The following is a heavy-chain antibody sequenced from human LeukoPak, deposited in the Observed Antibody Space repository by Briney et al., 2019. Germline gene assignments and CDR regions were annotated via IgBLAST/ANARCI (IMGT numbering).Heavy chain of an antibody. V-gene: IGHV1-18*01. Sequence: ASVKVSCKASGYTFTSYGISWVRQAPGQGLEWMGWIGAYNGNTNYAQKLQGRVTMTTDTSTSTAYMELRSLRSDDTAVYYCARDQSYSGSYYLDFDYWGQGTLVTVSS. D-gene: IGHD1-26*01. J-gene: IGHJ4*02. CDR3: ARDQSYSGSYYLDFDY. CDR2: IGAYNGNT. CDR1: GYTFTSYG.